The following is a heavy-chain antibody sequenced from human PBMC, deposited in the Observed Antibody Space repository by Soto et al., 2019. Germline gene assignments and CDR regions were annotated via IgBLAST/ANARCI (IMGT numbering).Heavy chain of an antibody. Sequence: GGSLRLSCAASGFTFSSYWMSWVRQAPGKGLEWVANIKQDGSEKYYVDSVKGRFTISRDNAKNSLYLQMNSLRAEDTAVYYCARGGPYYDILTGYYRWGQGTLVTVSS. D-gene: IGHD3-9*01. CDR1: GFTFSSYW. V-gene: IGHV3-7*05. CDR3: ARGGPYYDILTGYYR. J-gene: IGHJ5*02. CDR2: IKQDGSEK.